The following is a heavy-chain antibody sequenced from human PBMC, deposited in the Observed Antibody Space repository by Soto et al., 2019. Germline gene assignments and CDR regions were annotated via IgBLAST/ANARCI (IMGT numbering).Heavy chain of an antibody. CDR2: IIPIFGTA. Sequence: QVQLVQSGDEVKKPASSVKVSCKASGDTFSSYAISLVRQAPGQGLEWMGGIIPIFGTANYAQKFQGIVTITADEAKSTAYMELSSLRSEDTAVYYCAVGQGTSEYSNYGVDYWGQGTLVTVSS. D-gene: IGHD4-4*01. J-gene: IGHJ4*02. V-gene: IGHV1-69*01. CDR3: AVGQGTSEYSNYGVDY. CDR1: GDTFSSYA.